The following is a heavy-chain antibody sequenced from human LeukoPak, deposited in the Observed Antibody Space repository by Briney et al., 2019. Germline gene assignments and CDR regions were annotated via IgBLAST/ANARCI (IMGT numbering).Heavy chain of an antibody. D-gene: IGHD3-9*01. CDR2: ISGSGGST. CDR3: ARVTVRYFDWLPRSHNWFDP. J-gene: IGHJ5*02. V-gene: IGHV3-23*01. Sequence: GGSLRLSCAASGFTFSSYAMSWVRQAPGKGLEWVSAISGSGGSTYYADSVKGRFTISRDNSKNTLYLQMNSLRAEDTAVYYCARVTVRYFDWLPRSHNWFDPWGQGTLVTVSS. CDR1: GFTFSSYA.